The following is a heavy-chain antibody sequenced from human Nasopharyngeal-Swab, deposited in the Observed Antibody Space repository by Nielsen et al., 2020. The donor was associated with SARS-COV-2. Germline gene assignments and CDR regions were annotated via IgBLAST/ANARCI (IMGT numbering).Heavy chain of an antibody. CDR3: ARHGVPGVVVVAATDY. D-gene: IGHD2-21*01. CDR1: GGSISSYKYY. V-gene: IGHV4-39*01. Sequence: SETLSLTCTVSGGSISSYKYYWGWIRQPPGKGLEWIGSIFYSGSTYYNPSLKSRVTVSVDTSKNQFSLNLSSVTAADTAQYYCARHGVPGVVVVAATDYWGHGTLVTVSS. CDR2: IFYSGST. J-gene: IGHJ4*01.